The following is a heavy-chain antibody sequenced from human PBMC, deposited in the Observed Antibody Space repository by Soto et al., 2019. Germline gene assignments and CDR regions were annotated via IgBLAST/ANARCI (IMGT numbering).Heavy chain of an antibody. V-gene: IGHV1-2*04. CDR3: AKELGIAAAGTAQAYDGKDV. CDR2: INPNSGGT. Sequence: ASVKVSCKASGYTFTGYYMHWVRQAPGQGLEWMGWINPNSGGTNYAQKFQGWVTMTRDTSISTAYMELSRLRSDDTAVYYCAKELGIAAAGTAQAYDGKDVWGQGTTV. CDR1: GYTFTGYY. D-gene: IGHD6-13*01. J-gene: IGHJ6*01.